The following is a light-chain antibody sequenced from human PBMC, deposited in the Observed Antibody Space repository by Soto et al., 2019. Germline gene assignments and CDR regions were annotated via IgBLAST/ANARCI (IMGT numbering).Light chain of an antibody. Sequence: QSALSQPPSASGSPGQSVTISCTGTSSDVGGYNYVSWYQQHPGKAPKLMIYEVSKRPSGVPDRFSGSKSGNTASLTVSGLQPEDDSNYYCSSYAGSINVVFGGGTKLTVL. CDR1: SSDVGGYNY. CDR2: EVS. J-gene: IGLJ2*01. CDR3: SSYAGSINVV. V-gene: IGLV2-8*01.